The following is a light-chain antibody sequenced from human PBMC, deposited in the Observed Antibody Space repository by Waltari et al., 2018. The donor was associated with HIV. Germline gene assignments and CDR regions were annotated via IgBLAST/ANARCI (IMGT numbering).Light chain of an antibody. Sequence: DIVMTQSPTSLSASLGDRVTITHRASQSISSYLKWYQQKPGTASKLLIYAASRLQDGVPSRFSGSGAGTDFTLTISSLQPEDFATYYCQQSYSTTDTFGQGTKLDIK. V-gene: IGKV1-39*01. CDR2: AAS. CDR1: QSISSY. CDR3: QQSYSTTDT. J-gene: IGKJ2*01.